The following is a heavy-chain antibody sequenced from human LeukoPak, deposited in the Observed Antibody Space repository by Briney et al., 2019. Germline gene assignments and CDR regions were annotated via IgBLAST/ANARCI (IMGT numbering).Heavy chain of an antibody. CDR3: AKDRGADILTGYYINY. CDR2: IRYDGSNK. J-gene: IGHJ4*02. V-gene: IGHV3-30*02. Sequence: GGSLRLSCAASGFTFSSYGMHWVRQAPGKGLEWVAFIRYDGSNKYYADSVKGRFTISRDNSKNTLYLQMNSLRAEDTAVYYCAKDRGADILTGYYINYWGQGILVTVSS. D-gene: IGHD3-9*01. CDR1: GFTFSSYG.